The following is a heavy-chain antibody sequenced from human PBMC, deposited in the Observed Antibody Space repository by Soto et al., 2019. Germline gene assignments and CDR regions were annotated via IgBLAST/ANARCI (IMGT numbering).Heavy chain of an antibody. CDR2: IIPVFGLV. J-gene: IGHJ6*02. V-gene: IGHV1-69*01. Sequence: QVHLLLQSGAEVKKPGSSVKVSCKASGGTPSNSAISWVRQAPGQGLEWMGGIIPVFGLVKYAQNFQGRVTITADESTNTAYMGRSSVRPEDTAVYYCAGGRIVVVGSRAYYGMDVWGQGTTVTVSS. D-gene: IGHD3-22*01. CDR1: GGTPSNSA. CDR3: AGGRIVVVGSRAYYGMDV.